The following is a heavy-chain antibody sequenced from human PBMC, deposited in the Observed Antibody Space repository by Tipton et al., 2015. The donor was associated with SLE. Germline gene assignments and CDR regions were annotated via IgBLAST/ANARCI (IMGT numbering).Heavy chain of an antibody. Sequence: TLSLTCTVSGGSISSHYWGWIRQPPGKGLEWIGYIYYSGSTNYNPSLKRRVTISVDTSKNQFSLKLSSVTAADTAVYYCARERHDILTGVDAFDIWGQGTMVTVSS. CDR3: ARERHDILTGVDAFDI. V-gene: IGHV4-59*11. D-gene: IGHD3-9*01. CDR1: GGSISSHY. J-gene: IGHJ3*02. CDR2: IYYSGST.